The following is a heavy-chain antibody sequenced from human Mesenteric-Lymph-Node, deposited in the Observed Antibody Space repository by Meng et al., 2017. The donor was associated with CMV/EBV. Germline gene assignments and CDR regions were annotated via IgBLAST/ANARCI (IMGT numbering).Heavy chain of an antibody. V-gene: IGHV3-48*03. J-gene: IGHJ5*02. CDR1: GFTFSSYE. D-gene: IGHD3-3*01. CDR3: AKDQLRFRA. Sequence: GGSLRLSCAASGFTFSSYEMSWLRQAPGKGLEWISYISSSGETIYYADSVKGRFTISRDNSKNTLYLQMNSLRAEDTAVYYCAKDQLRFRAWGQGTLVTVSS. CDR2: ISSSGETI.